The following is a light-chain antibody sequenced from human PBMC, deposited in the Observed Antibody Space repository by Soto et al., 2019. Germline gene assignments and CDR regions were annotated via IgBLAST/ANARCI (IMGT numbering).Light chain of an antibody. J-gene: IGKJ2*01. CDR2: GAS. CDR1: QSVSTN. CDR3: QQYNNWPLYT. V-gene: IGKV3-15*01. Sequence: DIVMTQSPATLSVSPGERATLSCRASQSVSTNLAWYQQKPGQAPRLLIYGASTRATAIPARFSGSGSGTEFTLTISSLQSEDFAVYYCQQYNNWPLYTFGQGTKLDIK.